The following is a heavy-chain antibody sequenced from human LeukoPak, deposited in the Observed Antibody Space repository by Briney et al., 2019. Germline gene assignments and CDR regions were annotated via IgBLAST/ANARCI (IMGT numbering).Heavy chain of an antibody. J-gene: IGHJ4*02. CDR2: IKSKTDGGTT. D-gene: IGHD3-22*01. Sequence: PGGSLRLSCAATGFTFSDAWMSWVRQAPGKGLEWVGRIKSKTDGGTTDYAAPVKGRFTISRDDSKNTLYLQMNSLKTEDTAVYYCITDRIPWGYDSSGYYFDWGQGTLVTVSS. CDR1: GFTFSDAW. CDR3: ITDRIPWGYDSSGYYFD. V-gene: IGHV3-15*01.